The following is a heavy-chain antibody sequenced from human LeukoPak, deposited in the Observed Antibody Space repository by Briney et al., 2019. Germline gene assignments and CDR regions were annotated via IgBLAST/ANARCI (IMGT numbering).Heavy chain of an antibody. Sequence: GGSLRLYCAASGFTFSTYAMHWVRQAPGKGLEWVAVISYDGSNKYYADSVKGRFSISRDNSKNKLYLQMNSLRAEDTAVYYCASLWELLNAFDIWGQGTMVTVSS. CDR3: ASLWELLNAFDI. CDR2: ISYDGSNK. CDR1: GFTFSTYA. D-gene: IGHD1-26*01. V-gene: IGHV3-30-3*01. J-gene: IGHJ3*02.